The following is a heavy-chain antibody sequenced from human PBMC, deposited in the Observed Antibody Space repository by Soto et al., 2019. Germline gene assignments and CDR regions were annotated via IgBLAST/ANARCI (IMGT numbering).Heavy chain of an antibody. CDR3: TTGGDSGDFGPFEI. Sequence: EVQLVESGGGSVKPGGPLRLSCAASGFTFSNAWMTWVRQAPGKGLEWVGRIKSKTDGGTTDYAAPVNGRFTISRDDSKNTLYLQMNSLKTEHTAVYYCTTGGDSGDFGPFEIWGQGTVVTVSS. J-gene: IGHJ3*02. CDR1: GFTFSNAW. V-gene: IGHV3-15*07. CDR2: IKSKTDGGTT. D-gene: IGHD4-17*01.